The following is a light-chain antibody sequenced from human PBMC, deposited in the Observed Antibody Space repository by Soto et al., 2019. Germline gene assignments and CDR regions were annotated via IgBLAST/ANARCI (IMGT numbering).Light chain of an antibody. CDR1: QTVNTY. J-gene: IGKJ1*01. V-gene: IGKV1-39*01. CDR2: AAS. Sequence: DSQMTQSRASLSASIGGRLTISCRASQTVNTYLHWYQQKPGKAPKILIYAASNLQSGVPSRFSGSGSGTNFTLSLNSLQTEDFATYYCQQGYSNPWTFGQGTKVDIK. CDR3: QQGYSNPWT.